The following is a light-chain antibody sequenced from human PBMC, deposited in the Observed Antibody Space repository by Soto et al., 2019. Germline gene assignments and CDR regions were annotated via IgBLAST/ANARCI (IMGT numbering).Light chain of an antibody. CDR1: QSVSSRY. V-gene: IGKV3-20*01. CDR3: QHYGGSPSLFT. J-gene: IGKJ3*01. Sequence: EIVLTQSPGTLSLSPGERATLSCRASQSVSSRYLAWYQQKPGQAPRLLIYGASSRATGIPDRFSDSGSGTDVTLTISRLEPEDFVVYYRQHYGGSPSLFTFGPGTKVDIK. CDR2: GAS.